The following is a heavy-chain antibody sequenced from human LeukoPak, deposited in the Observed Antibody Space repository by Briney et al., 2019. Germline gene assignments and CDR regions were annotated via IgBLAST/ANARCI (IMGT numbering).Heavy chain of an antibody. CDR2: ISHDGGNK. CDR3: ARDSSTSNPCYGLEV. V-gene: IGHV3-30-3*01. D-gene: IGHD4-11*01. Sequence: PAGSLTLSCAASGFTFVSYGMHWVRQAPGKGLEWVVVISHDGGNKYYADSVKGRVTISRDNSKKTLYLQMDSLRSEDTAVYYCARDSSTSNPCYGLEVWGQGTTVTVSS. J-gene: IGHJ6*02. CDR1: GFTFVSYG.